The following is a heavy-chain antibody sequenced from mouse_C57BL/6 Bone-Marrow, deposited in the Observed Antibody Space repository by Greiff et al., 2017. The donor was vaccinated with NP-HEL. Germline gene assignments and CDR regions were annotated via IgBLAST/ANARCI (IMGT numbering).Heavy chain of an antibody. V-gene: IGHV2-2*01. CDR1: GFSLTSYG. Sequence: VQVVESGPGLVQPSQSLSITCTVSGFSLTSYGVHWVRQSPGKGLEWLGVIWSGGSTDYNAAFISSLSISKVKSKSQVFFKMNSLQADDTAIYYCARKNGYDAWFAYWGQGTLVTVSA. J-gene: IGHJ3*01. D-gene: IGHD2-2*01. CDR3: ARKNGYDAWFAY. CDR2: IWSGGST.